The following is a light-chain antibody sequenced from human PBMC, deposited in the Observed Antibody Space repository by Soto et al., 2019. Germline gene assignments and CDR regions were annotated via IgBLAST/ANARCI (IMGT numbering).Light chain of an antibody. Sequence: QSALTQPPSASWSPGQSVTISCTGTSSDVGGYNYVSWYQQHPGKAPKLMIYEVSKRPSGVPDRFSGSKSGNTASLTVSGLQAEDAADYYCSSYAGSNNLVFGGGTKLTVL. CDR2: EVS. CDR3: SSYAGSNNLV. J-gene: IGLJ2*01. CDR1: SSDVGGYNY. V-gene: IGLV2-8*01.